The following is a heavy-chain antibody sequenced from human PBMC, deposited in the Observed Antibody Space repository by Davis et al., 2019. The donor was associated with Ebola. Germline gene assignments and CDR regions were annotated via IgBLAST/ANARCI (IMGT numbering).Heavy chain of an antibody. CDR3: ARDGSYSSSSGDY. V-gene: IGHV3-11*04. CDR1: GFTFSDYY. Sequence: GESLKISCAASGFTFSDYYMSWIRQAPGKGLEWVSYISSSGSTTYYADSVKGRFTISRDNAKNSLYLQMNSLRAEDTAVYYCARDGSYSSSSGDYWGQGTLVTVSS. D-gene: IGHD6-6*01. CDR2: ISSSGSTT. J-gene: IGHJ4*02.